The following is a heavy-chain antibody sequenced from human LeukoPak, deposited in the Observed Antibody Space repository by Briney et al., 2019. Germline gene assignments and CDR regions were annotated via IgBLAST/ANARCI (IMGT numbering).Heavy chain of an antibody. Sequence: SETLSLTCTVSGGSIHSSNYYWGWIRQPPGKGLEWIGHIYYSGATYYNSSLKSRVTISVDTSKNQFSLKLNFVTAADTAVYYCARLVEYGSSSFDSWGQGTLVTVSS. D-gene: IGHD6-6*01. CDR3: ARLVEYGSSSFDS. J-gene: IGHJ4*02. CDR1: GGSIHSSNYY. CDR2: IYYSGAT. V-gene: IGHV4-39*01.